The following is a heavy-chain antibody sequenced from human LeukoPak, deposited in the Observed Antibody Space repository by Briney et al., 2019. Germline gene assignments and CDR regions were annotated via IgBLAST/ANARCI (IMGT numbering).Heavy chain of an antibody. J-gene: IGHJ4*02. V-gene: IGHV3-30*18. D-gene: IGHD1-26*01. CDR1: GFTFSTHA. Sequence: GKSLRLSCAASGFTFSTHAMHWVRQAPGKGLEGVAVISYDGTNKYYADSVKGRFTISRDHSKNTLYLQMNSLRAEDTAVYYCAKDRGLSGNYYDYDYWGQGTLVIVSS. CDR3: AKDRGLSGNYYDYDY. CDR2: ISYDGTNK.